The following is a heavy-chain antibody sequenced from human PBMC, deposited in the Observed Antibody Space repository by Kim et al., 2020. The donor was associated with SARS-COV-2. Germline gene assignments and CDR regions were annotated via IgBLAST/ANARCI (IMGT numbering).Heavy chain of an antibody. J-gene: IGHJ4*02. D-gene: IGHD3-3*01. Sequence: GGSLRLSCAASGFTFSSYAMSWVRQAPGKGLEWVSAISGSGGSTYYADSVKGRFTISRDNSKNTLYLQMNSLRAEDTAVYYCAKQTLVLRFLEWLLSPFDYWGQGTLVTVSS. V-gene: IGHV3-23*01. CDR3: AKQTLVLRFLEWLLSPFDY. CDR2: ISGSGGST. CDR1: GFTFSSYA.